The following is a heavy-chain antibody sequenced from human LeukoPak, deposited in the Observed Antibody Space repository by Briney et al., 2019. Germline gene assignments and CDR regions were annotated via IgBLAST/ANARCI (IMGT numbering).Heavy chain of an antibody. CDR1: GYTFTSYG. J-gene: IGHJ4*02. CDR3: ARGPLTNRGRGRAVSFDY. CDR2: ISAYNGNT. Sequence: GASVKVSCKASGYTFTSYGISWVRQAPGQGLEWMGWISAYNGNTNYAQKLQGRVTMTTDTSTSTAYMELRSLRSDDTAVYYCARGPLTNRGRGRAVSFDYWGQGTLVTVSS. D-gene: IGHD2-15*01. V-gene: IGHV1-18*01.